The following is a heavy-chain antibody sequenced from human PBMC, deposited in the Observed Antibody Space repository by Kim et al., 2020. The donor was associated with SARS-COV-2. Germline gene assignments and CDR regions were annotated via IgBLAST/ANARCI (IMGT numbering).Heavy chain of an antibody. CDR3: ARDRAASRGYSYGYVGGY. J-gene: IGHJ4*03. CDR1: GGSISSYY. D-gene: IGHD5-18*01. V-gene: IGHV4-59*13. Sequence: SETLSLTCTVSGGSISSYYWSWIRQPPGKGLEWIGYIYYSGSTNYNPSLKSRVTISVDTSKNQFSLKLSSVTAADTAVYYCARDRAASRGYSYGYVGGY. CDR2: IYYSGST.